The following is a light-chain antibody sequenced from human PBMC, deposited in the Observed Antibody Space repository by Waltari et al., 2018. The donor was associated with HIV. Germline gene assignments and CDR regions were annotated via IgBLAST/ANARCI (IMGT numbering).Light chain of an antibody. Sequence: EVVLTQSPGTLSLSPGERATLSSRASQTVSSTYLAWYQQKPGQAPRLLIYGASSRATGIPDRFSGSGSGTDFTLTISRLEPEDFAVYYCQQYDRSPQTFGQGTKVDIK. CDR2: GAS. CDR3: QQYDRSPQT. V-gene: IGKV3-20*01. J-gene: IGKJ1*01. CDR1: QTVSSTY.